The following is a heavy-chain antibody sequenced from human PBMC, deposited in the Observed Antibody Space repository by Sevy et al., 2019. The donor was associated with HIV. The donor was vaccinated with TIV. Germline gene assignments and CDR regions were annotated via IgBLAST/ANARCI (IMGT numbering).Heavy chain of an antibody. CDR2: IWYDGSNK. J-gene: IGHJ3*02. V-gene: IGHV3-33*01. Sequence: GGSLRLSCAASGFTFSSYGMHWVRQAPGKGLEWVAVIWYDGSNKYYADTVKGRFTISRDNSKNTLYLQMNSLRAEDKAVYYCARDLRESYYHDAFDIWGQGTMVTVSS. CDR3: ARDLRESYYHDAFDI. CDR1: GFTFSSYG. D-gene: IGHD3-10*01.